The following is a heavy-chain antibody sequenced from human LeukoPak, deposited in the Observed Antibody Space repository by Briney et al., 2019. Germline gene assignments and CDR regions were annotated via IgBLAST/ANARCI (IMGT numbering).Heavy chain of an antibody. CDR1: GGSISSYY. CDR3: ARVRGDCCLIGY. V-gene: IGHV4-59*08. CDR2: IYYSGST. Sequence: SETLSLTCTVSGGSISSYYWSWIRQPPGKGLEWIGYIYYSGSTNYNPSLKSRVTISVDTSKNQFSLKLSSVTAADTAVYYCARVRGDCCLIGYWGQGTLVTVSS. J-gene: IGHJ4*02. D-gene: IGHD2-21*01.